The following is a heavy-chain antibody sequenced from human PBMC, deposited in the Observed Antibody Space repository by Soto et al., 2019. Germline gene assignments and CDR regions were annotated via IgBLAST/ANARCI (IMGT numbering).Heavy chain of an antibody. CDR2: INPNSGGT. Sequence: QVQLVQSGAEVKKPGASVKVSCKASGYTFTGYYMHWVRQAPGQGREWMGWINPNSGGTKYAQKFQGRVTMTRDTSISTAYMELSRLRSDDTAVYYCARPSPYSSGWTGAFDIWGQGTMVTVSS. CDR1: GYTFTGYY. CDR3: ARPSPYSSGWTGAFDI. J-gene: IGHJ3*02. D-gene: IGHD6-19*01. V-gene: IGHV1-2*02.